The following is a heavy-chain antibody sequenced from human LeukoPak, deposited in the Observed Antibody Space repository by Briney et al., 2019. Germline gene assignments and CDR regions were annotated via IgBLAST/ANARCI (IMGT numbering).Heavy chain of an antibody. Sequence: ASVKVSCKASGGTFSSYAISWVRQAPGQGLESLGGIIPIFGTANYAQKFQGRVTITTDESTSTAYMELSSLRSEDTAVYYCARNYYDFWSGSTSHGRFDPWGQGTLVTVSS. V-gene: IGHV1-69*05. J-gene: IGHJ5*02. CDR2: IIPIFGTA. D-gene: IGHD3-3*01. CDR1: GGTFSSYA. CDR3: ARNYYDFWSGSTSHGRFDP.